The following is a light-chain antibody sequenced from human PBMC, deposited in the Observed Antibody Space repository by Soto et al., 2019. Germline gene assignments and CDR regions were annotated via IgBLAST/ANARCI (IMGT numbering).Light chain of an antibody. J-gene: IGKJ1*01. CDR3: QHYNNWPPWT. V-gene: IGKV3-15*01. Sequence: EIVMTQSPVTLSVSPGERATLSCRASQSVRSNLAWYQQKPGQAPRLLIYGASTRATGVPARFRGSGSGTEFTLTISSLQSEDFAVYYCQHYNNWPPWTFGQGTKVEIK. CDR2: GAS. CDR1: QSVRSN.